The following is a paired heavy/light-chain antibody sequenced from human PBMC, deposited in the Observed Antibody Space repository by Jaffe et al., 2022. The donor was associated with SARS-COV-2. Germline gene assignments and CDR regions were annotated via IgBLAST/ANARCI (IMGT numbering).Light chain of an antibody. Sequence: DIQMTQSPSSLSASVGDRVTITCRASQSISSYLNWYQQKPGKAPKLLIYAASSLQSGVPSRFSGSGSGTDFTLTISSLQPEDFATYYCQQSYSPKRTFGQGTKVEIK. CDR3: QQSYSPKRT. V-gene: IGKV1-39*01. CDR1: QSISSY. CDR2: AAS. J-gene: IGKJ1*01.
Heavy chain of an antibody. J-gene: IGHJ6*02. V-gene: IGHV3-30-3*01. CDR3: ARDSTPPYSSGWGGWDYYYYGMDV. CDR1: GFTFSSYA. CDR2: ISYDGSNK. D-gene: IGHD6-19*01. Sequence: QVQLVESGGGVVQPGRSLRLSCAASGFTFSSYAMHWVRQAPGKGLEWVAVISYDGSNKYYADSVKGRFTISRDNSKNTLYLQMNSLRAEDTAVYYCARDSTPPYSSGWGGWDYYYYGMDVWGQGTTVTVSS.